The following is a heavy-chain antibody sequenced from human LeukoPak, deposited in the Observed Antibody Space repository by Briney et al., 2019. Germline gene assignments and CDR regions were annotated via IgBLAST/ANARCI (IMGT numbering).Heavy chain of an antibody. Sequence: GGSLRLSCAASGFTFSDYYMSWIRQAPGKGLEWDSYISSSGSTIYYADSVKGRFTISRDNAKNSLYLQMNSLRAEDTAVYYCARETWIQKSFDYWGQGTLVTVSS. CDR2: ISSSGSTI. J-gene: IGHJ4*02. CDR1: GFTFSDYY. CDR3: ARETWIQKSFDY. V-gene: IGHV3-11*01. D-gene: IGHD5-18*01.